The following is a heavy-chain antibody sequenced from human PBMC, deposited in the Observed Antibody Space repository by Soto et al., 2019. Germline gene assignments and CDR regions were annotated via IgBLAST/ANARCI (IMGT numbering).Heavy chain of an antibody. CDR2: IYYSGSA. V-gene: IGHV4-59*01. CDR1: GGSISSYY. J-gene: IGHJ4*02. CDR3: ARRGYYDSSGYYYDSFDY. Sequence: SETLSLTCTVSGGSISSYYWSWIRQPPGKGLEWIGYIYYSGSANYTPSLKSRVTISVDTSKNQFSLKLSSVTAADTAVYYCARRGYYDSSGYYYDSFDYWGQGTLVTVSS. D-gene: IGHD3-22*01.